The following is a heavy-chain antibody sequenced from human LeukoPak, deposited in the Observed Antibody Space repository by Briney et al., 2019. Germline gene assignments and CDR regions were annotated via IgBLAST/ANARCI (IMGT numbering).Heavy chain of an antibody. J-gene: IGHJ4*02. V-gene: IGHV3-30*18. CDR3: AKGGATGPPGIDY. CDR1: GFTFTTYW. D-gene: IGHD1-26*01. CDR2: ISYDGSNK. Sequence: PGESLRLSCAASGFTFTTYWLGWVRQAPGKGLEWVAVISYDGSNKYYADSVKGRFTISRDNSKNTLYLQMNSLRAEDTAVYYCAKGGATGPPGIDYWGQGTLVTVSS.